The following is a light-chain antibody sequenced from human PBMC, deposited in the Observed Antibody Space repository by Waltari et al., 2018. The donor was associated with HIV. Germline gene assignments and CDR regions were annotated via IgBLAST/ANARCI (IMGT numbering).Light chain of an antibody. CDR1: QGIRTD. CDR2: YAS. V-gene: IGKV1-17*01. J-gene: IGKJ1*01. CDR3: LQYNSYPWT. Sequence: DVQVTQSPSSLSASVGATVTITCRASQGIRTDVGWVQQKPGKAPKRLIYYASNLQTGVPSRFSGSGYGRDFTLTIRSLQPEYFANYYCLQYNSYPWTFGQGTKVEIK.